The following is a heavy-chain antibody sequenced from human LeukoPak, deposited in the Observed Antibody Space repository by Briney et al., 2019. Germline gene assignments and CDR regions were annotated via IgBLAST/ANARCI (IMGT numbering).Heavy chain of an antibody. CDR1: GGSISAYS. V-gene: IGHV4-59*08. Sequence: SETLSLSCNVSGGSISAYSWGWIRRPPGRGLEGIGSVSVSGTTNYNPSLKSRVAISVDPSKNQFSLKLSSVTAADTALYYCARHPPRESRGNAFDIWGQGTVVTVSS. D-gene: IGHD5-24*01. CDR3: ARHPPRESRGNAFDI. J-gene: IGHJ3*02. CDR2: VSVSGTT.